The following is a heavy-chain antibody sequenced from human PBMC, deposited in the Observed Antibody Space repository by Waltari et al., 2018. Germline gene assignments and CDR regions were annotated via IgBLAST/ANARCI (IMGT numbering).Heavy chain of an antibody. J-gene: IGHJ4*02. CDR2: FGPEDGET. Sequence: QVQLVQSGAEVKKPGASVKVSCKVSGYTLTDLSMHWLRQAPGHGLEWMGGFGPEDGETIYAQNFQGRVTMSEDTSTDTAYMELSSLRSEDTAVYYCATRIAYYYDSSGYYFNYWGQGSLVTVSS. V-gene: IGHV1-24*01. CDR1: GYTLTDLS. CDR3: ATRIAYYYDSSGYYFNY. D-gene: IGHD3-22*01.